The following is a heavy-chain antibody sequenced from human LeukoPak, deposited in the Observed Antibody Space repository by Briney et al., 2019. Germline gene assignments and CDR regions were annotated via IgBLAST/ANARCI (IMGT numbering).Heavy chain of an antibody. D-gene: IGHD3-9*01. J-gene: IGHJ4*02. CDR1: GFTLSSYN. CDR2: ISSSNTYI. V-gene: IGHV3-21*06. CDR3: ARAPYDILTGYSPYYLDY. Sequence: GGSLRLSCAASGFTLSSYNMNWVRQAPGKGLEWVSSISSSNTYIYYADSVKGRFTISRDNAKNSVYLQMNSLRAEDTAVYYCARAPYDILTGYSPYYLDYWGQGTLVSVSS.